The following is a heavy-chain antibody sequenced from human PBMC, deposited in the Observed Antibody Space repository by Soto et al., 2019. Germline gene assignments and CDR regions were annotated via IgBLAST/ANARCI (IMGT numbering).Heavy chain of an antibody. CDR2: INPATGAA. D-gene: IGHD3-3*01. CDR3: ARGGGVGVAGSAAFDM. CDR1: GYPVTAYY. J-gene: IGHJ3*02. Sequence: QLHLVQSGAVVKKPGASVTVSCSASGYPVTAYYMHWVRQAPGRGLEWMGGINPATGAAKYTQTFQGRVTLTRATATRTVFMELSGLTSEYTAVFYCARGGGVGVAGSAAFDMWGQGTLVTVSS. V-gene: IGHV1-2*02.